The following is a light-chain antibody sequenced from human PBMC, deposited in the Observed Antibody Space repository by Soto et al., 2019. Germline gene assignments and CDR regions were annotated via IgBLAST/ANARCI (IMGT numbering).Light chain of an antibody. J-gene: IGKJ1*01. CDR2: AAS. CDR3: QQSNSNPRT. CDR1: QNIAHN. V-gene: IGKV1-39*01. Sequence: DIQMTQSPSSLSASVGDRVTITCRASQNIAHNLNWYQQKPGKAPKLLVYAASSLQSGVPSRFSGSGSGTDFTLTISSLQPEDFATYDCQQSNSNPRTFGQGTKVEIK.